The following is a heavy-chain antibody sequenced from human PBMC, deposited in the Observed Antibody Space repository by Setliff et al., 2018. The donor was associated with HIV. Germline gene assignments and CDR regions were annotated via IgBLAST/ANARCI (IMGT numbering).Heavy chain of an antibody. D-gene: IGHD7-27*01. Sequence: GGSLRLSCAVSGFTFSNSAMSWVRQAPGKGLEWVSSVATNGGSTYYAASVQGRFTISSDNSKSVVYLQMDSLSTEDTAVYYCILLGMHGAFDIWGQGTMVTVSS. V-gene: IGHV3-23*01. CDR2: VATNGGST. CDR1: GFTFSNSA. J-gene: IGHJ3*02. CDR3: ILLGMHGAFDI.